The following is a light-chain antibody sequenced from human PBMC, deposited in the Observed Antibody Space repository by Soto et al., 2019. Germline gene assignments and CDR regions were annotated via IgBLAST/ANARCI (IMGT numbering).Light chain of an antibody. V-gene: IGKV3-15*01. CDR1: QSVSSS. Sequence: EIVMTQSPATLSVSPGERATLSCRASQSVSSSLAWYQQKPGQAPRLLIYGASTRATGIPTRFSGSGSETDLTLTISSLQSEDFAVYYCQQYNNWWTFGQGTKVEIK. CDR3: QQYNNWWT. J-gene: IGKJ1*01. CDR2: GAS.